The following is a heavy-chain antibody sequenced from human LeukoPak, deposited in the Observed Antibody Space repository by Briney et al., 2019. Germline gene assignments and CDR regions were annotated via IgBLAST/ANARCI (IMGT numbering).Heavy chain of an antibody. Sequence: GGSLRLSCAASGFKFSDYSMNWVRQAPGKGLEWVSYISASGSTTHYADSVKGRFTISRDNAKNSLYLQINSLRAEDTAVYYCARDGYCSAGSCDNHNYYGVDVWGQGTTVTVSS. J-gene: IGHJ6*02. CDR2: ISASGSTT. CDR1: GFKFSDYS. D-gene: IGHD2-15*01. V-gene: IGHV3-48*04. CDR3: ARDGYCSAGSCDNHNYYGVDV.